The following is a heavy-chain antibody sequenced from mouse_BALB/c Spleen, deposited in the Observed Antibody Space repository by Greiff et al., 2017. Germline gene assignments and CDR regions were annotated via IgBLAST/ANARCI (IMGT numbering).Heavy chain of an antibody. J-gene: IGHJ3*01. CDR3: TRKETGTVSAD. CDR2: IYPGNSDT. V-gene: IGHV1-5*01. D-gene: IGHD4-1*01. Sequence: VQLQQSGTVLARPGASVKMSCKASGYSFTSYWMHWVKQRPGQGLEWIGAIYPGNSDTSYNQKFKGKAKLTAVTSASTAYMELSSLTNEDSAVYYCTRKETGTVSADWGQGTLVTVSA. CDR1: GYSFTSYW.